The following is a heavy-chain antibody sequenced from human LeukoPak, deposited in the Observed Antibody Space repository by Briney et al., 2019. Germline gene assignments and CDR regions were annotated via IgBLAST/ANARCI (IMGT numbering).Heavy chain of an antibody. CDR3: AKDQRWSGYSPSYFDY. CDR2: ISGSGGST. Sequence: PGGSLRLSCAASGFTFSSYAMSWVRQAPGKGLEWVSAISGSGGSTYYADSVKGRFTISRDNSKNTLYLQMNSLRAEDTAVYYCAKDQRWSGYSPSYFDYWGQGTLVTVSS. V-gene: IGHV3-23*01. CDR1: GFTFSSYA. J-gene: IGHJ4*02. D-gene: IGHD3-3*01.